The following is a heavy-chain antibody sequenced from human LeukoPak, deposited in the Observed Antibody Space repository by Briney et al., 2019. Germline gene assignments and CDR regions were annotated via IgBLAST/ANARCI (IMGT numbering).Heavy chain of an antibody. CDR2: ISGSGGRT. D-gene: IGHD5-18*01. CDR3: AKDRVEYTCGALDY. V-gene: IGHV3-23*01. J-gene: IGHJ4*02. CDR1: GFTFSTYA. Sequence: GGSLRLSCAASGFTFSTYAMSWVRQAPRKGLEWVSTISGSGGRTYHADSVKGRFTISRDNSKNTLYLQMNSLRAEDTAVYYCAKDRVEYTCGALDYWGQGTLITVSS.